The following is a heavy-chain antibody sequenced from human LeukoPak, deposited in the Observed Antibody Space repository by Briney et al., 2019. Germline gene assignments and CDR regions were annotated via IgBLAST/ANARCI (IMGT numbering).Heavy chain of an antibody. Sequence: GASVKVSCKASGYTFTSYDINWVRQATGQGLEWMGWMNPNSGNTGYAQKFQGRVTITRNTSISTAYMELSSLRSEDTAVYYCARGLRARDRRHYMDVWGKGTTVTVSS. CDR1: GYTFTSYD. CDR2: MNPNSGNT. J-gene: IGHJ6*03. D-gene: IGHD1-26*01. CDR3: ARGLRARDRRHYMDV. V-gene: IGHV1-8*03.